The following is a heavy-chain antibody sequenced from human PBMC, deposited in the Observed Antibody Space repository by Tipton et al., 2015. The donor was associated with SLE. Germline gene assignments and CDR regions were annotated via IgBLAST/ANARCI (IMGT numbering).Heavy chain of an antibody. V-gene: IGHV3-21*01. CDR1: GFTFTSYI. CDR3: ARAGGGDPYYYSPMDV. J-gene: IGHJ6*02. Sequence: SLRLSCEASGFTFTSYIMNWVRQAPGKGLEWLSSTTSSGNYIYYADSVKGRFTISRDNAKNSLYLQMNSLRAEDTALYYCARAGGGDPYYYSPMDVWGQGTTVTVSS. D-gene: IGHD2-21*02. CDR2: TTSSGNYI.